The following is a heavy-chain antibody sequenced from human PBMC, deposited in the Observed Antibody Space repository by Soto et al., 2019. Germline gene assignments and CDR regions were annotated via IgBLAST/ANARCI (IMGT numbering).Heavy chain of an antibody. CDR3: ATTPPLWEDYYYQDGMDV. CDR1: GVTFSSYA. D-gene: IGHD1-26*01. Sequence: SVKVSCTASGVTFSSYAISWVRQAPGQGLEWMGGIIPIFGTANYAQKFQGRVTITADESTSTAYMELSSLRSEDTAVYYCATTPPLWEDYYYQDGMDVWGPGKTVTGAS. CDR2: IIPIFGTA. J-gene: IGHJ6*02. V-gene: IGHV1-69*13.